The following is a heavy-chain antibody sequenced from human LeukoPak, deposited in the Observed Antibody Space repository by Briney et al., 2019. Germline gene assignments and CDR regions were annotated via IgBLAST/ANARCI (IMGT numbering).Heavy chain of an antibody. CDR1: GYTFTSYG. J-gene: IGHJ3*02. V-gene: IGHV1-18*01. CDR3: ARDFGSAAYDGAFDI. Sequence: ASVKVSCKASGYTFTSYGINWVGQAPGQGLEWMGWISGYNGDTNYAQKLQGRVTMTTDTSTSTAYMELRSLRSDDTAVYYCARDFGSAAYDGAFDIWGQGTMVTVSS. CDR2: ISGYNGDT. D-gene: IGHD3-22*01.